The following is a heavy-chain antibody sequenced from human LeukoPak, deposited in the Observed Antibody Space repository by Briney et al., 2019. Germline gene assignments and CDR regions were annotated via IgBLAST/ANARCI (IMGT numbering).Heavy chain of an antibody. Sequence: SVKVSCEASGGTFSSYAISWVRQAPGQGLEWMGRIIPILGIANYAQKFQGRVTITADKSTSTAYMELSSLRSEDTAVYYCARDIYYDSSGYWRPNWFDPWGQGTLVTVSS. CDR3: ARDIYYDSSGYWRPNWFDP. CDR2: IIPILGIA. J-gene: IGHJ5*02. D-gene: IGHD3-22*01. V-gene: IGHV1-69*04. CDR1: GGTFSSYA.